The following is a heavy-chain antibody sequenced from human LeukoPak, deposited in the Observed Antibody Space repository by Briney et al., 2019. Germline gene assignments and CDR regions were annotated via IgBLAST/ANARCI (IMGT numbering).Heavy chain of an antibody. D-gene: IGHD5-24*01. V-gene: IGHV3-48*01. CDR2: IGIDSGNT. Sequence: GGSLRLSCAASGFTFSDYSMNWVRQAPGKGLEWSSYIGIDSGNTNYADSVKGRFTISGDKAKNSLYLQMNSLRVEDTAVYYCARDYKYAFDNWGQGALVTVSS. CDR3: ARDYKYAFDN. CDR1: GFTFSDYS. J-gene: IGHJ4*02.